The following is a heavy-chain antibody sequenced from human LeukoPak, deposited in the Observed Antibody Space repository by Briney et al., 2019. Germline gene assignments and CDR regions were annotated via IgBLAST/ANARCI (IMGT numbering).Heavy chain of an antibody. CDR2: IYSGGST. CDR3: ARASRYCSGGSCYSGFDY. J-gene: IGHJ4*02. V-gene: IGHV3-53*01. D-gene: IGHD2-15*01. Sequence: GGSLKLSCAASGFTVSSNYMSWVRQAPGKGLEWVSVIYSGGSTYYADSVKGRFTISRDNSKNTLYLQMNSLRAEDTAVYCCARASRYCSGGSCYSGFDYWGQGTLVTVSS. CDR1: GFTVSSNY.